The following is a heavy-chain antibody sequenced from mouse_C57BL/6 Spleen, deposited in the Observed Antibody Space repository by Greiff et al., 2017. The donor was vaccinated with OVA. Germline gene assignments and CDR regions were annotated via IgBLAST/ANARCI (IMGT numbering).Heavy chain of an antibody. V-gene: IGHV2-6-1*01. D-gene: IGHD1-1*01. Sequence: VKVVESGPGLVAPSQSLPITCTVSGFSLTSYGVHWVRQPPGKGLEWLVVIWSDGSTTYNSALKSRLSISKDNSKSQVFLKMNSLQTDDTAMYYCARQRIYYYGSNYAMDYWGQGTSVTVSS. J-gene: IGHJ4*01. CDR3: ARQRIYYYGSNYAMDY. CDR2: IWSDGST. CDR1: GFSLTSYG.